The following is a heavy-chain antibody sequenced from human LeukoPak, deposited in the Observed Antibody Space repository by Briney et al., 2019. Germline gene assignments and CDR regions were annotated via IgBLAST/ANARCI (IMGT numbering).Heavy chain of an antibody. CDR2: IYYSGST. Sequence: SETLSLTCTVSGGSISSSSYYWSWIRQPPGKGLEWIGYIYYSGSTNYNPSLKSRVTISVDTSKNHFSLKLSSVTAADTAVYYCARVRIGVAAAGTVFDYWGQGTLVTVSA. D-gene: IGHD6-13*01. CDR1: GGSISSSSYY. V-gene: IGHV4-61*03. CDR3: ARVRIGVAAAGTVFDY. J-gene: IGHJ4*02.